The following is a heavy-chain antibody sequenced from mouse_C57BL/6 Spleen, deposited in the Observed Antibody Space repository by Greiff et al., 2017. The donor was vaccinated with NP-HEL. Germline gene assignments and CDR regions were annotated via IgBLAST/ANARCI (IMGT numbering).Heavy chain of an antibody. CDR1: GYTFTSYW. V-gene: IGHV1-50*01. D-gene: IGHD2-3*01. CDR3: ARRLLLYWYFDV. CDR2: IDPSDSYT. Sequence: QVQLQQSGAELVKPGASVKLSCKASGYTFTSYWMQWVKQRPGQGLEWIGEIDPSDSYTNYNQQFKGKATLTVDTSSSTAYMQLSSLTSEDSAVYYCARRLLLYWYFDVWGTGTTVTVSS. J-gene: IGHJ1*03.